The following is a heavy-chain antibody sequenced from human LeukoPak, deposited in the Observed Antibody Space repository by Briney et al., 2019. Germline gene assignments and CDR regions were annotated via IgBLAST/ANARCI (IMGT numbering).Heavy chain of an antibody. CDR3: AKDEDWFDP. CDR2: ISHDATGT. CDR1: GFTFSSYA. V-gene: IGHV3-23*01. Sequence: GGSLRLSCAASGFTFSSYAMTWVRQAPGKGLEWVSSISHDATGTYYSDSVKGRFTISRDNSKNTLYLQMNSLRAEDTAVYYCAKDEDWFDPWGQGTLVTVSS. J-gene: IGHJ5*02.